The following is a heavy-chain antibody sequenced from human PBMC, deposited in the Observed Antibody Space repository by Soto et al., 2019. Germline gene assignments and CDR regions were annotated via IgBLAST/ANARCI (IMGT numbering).Heavy chain of an antibody. V-gene: IGHV3-30*18. CDR1: GFTFSSYG. D-gene: IGHD2-2*03. CDR2: ISYDGSNK. CDR3: AKDGVDIVVVPAAKADYYYYCGIDV. J-gene: IGHJ6*02. Sequence: QVQLVESGGGVVQPGRSLRLSCAASGFTFSSYGMHWVRQAPGKGLEWVAVISYDGSNKYYADSVKGRFTISRDNSKNTLYRQMNRRRAADKAVYDCAKDGVDIVVVPAAKADYYYYCGIDVWGQGTTVTVSS.